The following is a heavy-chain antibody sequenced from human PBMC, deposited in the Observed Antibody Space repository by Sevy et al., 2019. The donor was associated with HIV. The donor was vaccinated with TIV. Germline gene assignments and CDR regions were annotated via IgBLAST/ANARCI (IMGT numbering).Heavy chain of an antibody. CDR3: ARDRGSTVTTRYYYYYGMDV. Sequence: GGSLRLSCAASGFTFSSYAMHWVRQAPGKGLEWVAVISYDGSNKYYADSVKGRFTISRDNSKNTLYPQMNSLRAEDTAVYYCARDRGSTVTTRYYYYYGMDVWGQGTTVTVSS. CDR2: ISYDGSNK. D-gene: IGHD4-17*01. V-gene: IGHV3-30*04. J-gene: IGHJ6*02. CDR1: GFTFSSYA.